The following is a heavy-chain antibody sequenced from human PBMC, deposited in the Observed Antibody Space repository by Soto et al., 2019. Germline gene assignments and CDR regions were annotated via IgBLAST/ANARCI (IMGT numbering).Heavy chain of an antibody. CDR2: ITNHDGST. Sequence: PGGSLRLSCVASGITFSGYAMRLCLLAPGKGLEWVSTITNHDGSTYYADSVKGRFTVSRDNSKSTLYLQMNSLRAEDTAVYYCAKPPWDYYDNSGVYYFDYWGQGA. CDR3: AKPPWDYYDNSGVYYFDY. D-gene: IGHD3-22*01. J-gene: IGHJ4*02. CDR1: GITFSGYA. V-gene: IGHV3-23*01.